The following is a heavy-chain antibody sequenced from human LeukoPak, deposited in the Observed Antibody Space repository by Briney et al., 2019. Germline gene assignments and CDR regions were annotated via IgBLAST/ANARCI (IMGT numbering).Heavy chain of an antibody. V-gene: IGHV3-48*03. J-gene: IGHJ4*02. Sequence: GGSLRLSCAASGFTFSSYEMNWVRQAPGKGLEWVSYISSSGSTIYYADSVKGRFTISRDNSKNTLYLQMNSLRAEDTAVYYCASGLALSEQWFLPVDYWGQGTLVTVSS. CDR1: GFTFSSYE. CDR3: ASGLALSEQWFLPVDY. D-gene: IGHD6-19*01. CDR2: ISSSGSTI.